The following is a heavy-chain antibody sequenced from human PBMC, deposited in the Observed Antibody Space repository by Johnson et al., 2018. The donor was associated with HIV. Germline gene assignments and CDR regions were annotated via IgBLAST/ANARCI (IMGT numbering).Heavy chain of an antibody. J-gene: IGHJ3*02. CDR2: ISSSGTTI. V-gene: IGHV3-11*04. CDR3: ARDQNIVLMVYAAPGAFDI. CDR1: GFTFSDYY. D-gene: IGHD2-8*01. Sequence: QVQLVESGGGLVQPGGSLRISCAGSGFTFSDYYMSWIRQAPGKGLEWVSYISSSGTTIHYADSVKGRFTISRDNAKNSLYLQMNSLRAEDTAVYYCARDQNIVLMVYAAPGAFDIWGQGTMVTVSS.